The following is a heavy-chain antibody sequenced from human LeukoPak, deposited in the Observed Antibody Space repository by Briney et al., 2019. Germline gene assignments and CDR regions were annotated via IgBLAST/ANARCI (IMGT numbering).Heavy chain of an antibody. J-gene: IGHJ3*01. CDR3: ARDPGHELGSHAFDV. V-gene: IGHV3-33*01. CDR1: GFTFKSYG. CDR2: IWYDGSNK. Sequence: GRSLRLSCVASGFTFKSYGMHWVRQAPGKGLEWVAVIWYDGSNKYYADSVKGRFTISRDNSKNTLYLQMNSLRAEDTAVYYCARDPGHELGSHAFDVWGQGTMVTVSS. D-gene: IGHD7-27*01.